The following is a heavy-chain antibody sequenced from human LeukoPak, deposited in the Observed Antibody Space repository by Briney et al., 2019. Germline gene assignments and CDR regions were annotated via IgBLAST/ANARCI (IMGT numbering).Heavy chain of an antibody. D-gene: IGHD3-16*01. CDR2: INPSGRGI. Sequence: ASVTVSCKAAGSAVTIYAISWWRQAPGQGLEWMGIINPSGRGISSAQKFQGIVTITRDTSKSTVYMELSSLRSEDTAVYYCARDSLREWGPFAMWGQGTRVTVSS. V-gene: IGHV1-46*01. CDR3: ARDSLREWGPFAM. CDR1: GSAVTIYA. J-gene: IGHJ3*02.